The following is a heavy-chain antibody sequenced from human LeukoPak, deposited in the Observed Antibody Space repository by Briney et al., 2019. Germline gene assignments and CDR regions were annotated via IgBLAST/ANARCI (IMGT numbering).Heavy chain of an antibody. CDR1: GFTFSSYW. CDR3: ARTSSITCYDY. CDR2: IRGDGSEK. D-gene: IGHD2-2*01. Sequence: SGESLRLSCAASGFTFSSYWTTWVRQAPGKGLEWVANIRGDGSEKKYVDSVKGRFTISRDNAKNSLYLQMDNLRAEDTAMYYCARTSSITCYDYWGRGTLVTVSS. V-gene: IGHV3-7*03. J-gene: IGHJ4*02.